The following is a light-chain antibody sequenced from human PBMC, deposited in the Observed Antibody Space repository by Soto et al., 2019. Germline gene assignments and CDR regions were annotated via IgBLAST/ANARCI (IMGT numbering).Light chain of an antibody. CDR3: QQYGSSPGT. J-gene: IGKJ1*01. CDR1: QSVSSSY. V-gene: IGKV3-20*01. Sequence: ENVLTQSPGTLSLALGERATLSCTSSQSVSSSYLAWYQQKPGQAPRLLIYGASSRATGIPYRFSGSGSGTDFTLTISRLEPEDFAVYYCQQYGSSPGTFGQGTKVDI. CDR2: GAS.